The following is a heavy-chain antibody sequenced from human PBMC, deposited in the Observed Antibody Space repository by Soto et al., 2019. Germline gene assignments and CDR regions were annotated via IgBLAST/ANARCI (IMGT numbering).Heavy chain of an antibody. CDR2: VYYSGAT. J-gene: IGHJ5*02. Sequence: PSETLSLTCNVSGDSMTSPPYYWGWIRQPPGKGLEWIGTVYYSGATYYNPSLRGRLTVSADTSKNYFSLRLTSVTAADTAVYYCERHDDWFEPWGQGILVTVSS. V-gene: IGHV4-39*01. CDR1: GDSMTSPPYY. CDR3: ERHDDWFEP.